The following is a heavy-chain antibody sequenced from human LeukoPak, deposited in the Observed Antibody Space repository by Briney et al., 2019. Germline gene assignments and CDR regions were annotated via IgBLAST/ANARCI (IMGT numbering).Heavy chain of an antibody. Sequence: QPGGSLRLSCAASGFTFSSYGMSWVRQAPGKGLEWVSVIYSGVTTYYSESVKGRFTISRDNSKNTLFLQMNSLRAEDTAVYYCAGGIGGFYDSSGYYNYWGQGTLVTVSS. CDR3: AGGIGGFYDSSGYYNY. V-gene: IGHV3-53*01. CDR1: GFTFSSYG. CDR2: IYSGVTT. J-gene: IGHJ4*02. D-gene: IGHD3-22*01.